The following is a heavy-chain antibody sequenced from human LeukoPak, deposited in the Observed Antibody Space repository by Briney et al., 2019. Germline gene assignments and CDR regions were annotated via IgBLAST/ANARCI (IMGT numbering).Heavy chain of an antibody. J-gene: IGHJ3*02. CDR3: ARDGRGYSYRGLQAFDI. V-gene: IGHV4-39*07. CDR1: GGSISSTSYY. D-gene: IGHD5-18*01. Sequence: SETLSLTCTVSGGSISSTSYYWGWIRQPPGKGLEWIGSISFGGSTFYNPSLKSRVTISVDRSKNQFSLKLSSVTAADTAVYYCARDGRGYSYRGLQAFDIWGQGTMVTVSS. CDR2: ISFGGST.